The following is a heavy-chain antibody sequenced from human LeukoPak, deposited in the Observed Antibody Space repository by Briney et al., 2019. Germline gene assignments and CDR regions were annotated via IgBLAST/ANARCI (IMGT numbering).Heavy chain of an antibody. CDR1: GFTFSNYG. CDR3: ASFRYYDILTGYYRVPWFDP. J-gene: IGHJ5*02. V-gene: IGHV3-30*03. D-gene: IGHD3-9*01. CDR2: ISYDGSNK. Sequence: GRSLRLSCAASGFTFSNYGMHWVRQAPGKGLEWVSLISYDGSNKYYADSVKGRFTISRDNSKNTLHLQMNRLRAEDTAVYYCASFRYYDILTGYYRVPWFDPWGQGTLVTVSS.